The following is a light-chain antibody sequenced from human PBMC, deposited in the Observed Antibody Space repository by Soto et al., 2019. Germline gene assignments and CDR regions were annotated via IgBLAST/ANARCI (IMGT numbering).Light chain of an antibody. CDR3: SSYAGSNYVV. V-gene: IGLV2-8*01. Sequence: QSVLTQPPSASGSPGQSVTISCTGTSSDVGGYHYVSWYQQHPGKAPKLMIYEVSKRPSGVADRISGSKSGNTASLTVSGLQAEDEADYYCSSYAGSNYVVFGGGTKLTVL. CDR1: SSDVGGYHY. J-gene: IGLJ2*01. CDR2: EVS.